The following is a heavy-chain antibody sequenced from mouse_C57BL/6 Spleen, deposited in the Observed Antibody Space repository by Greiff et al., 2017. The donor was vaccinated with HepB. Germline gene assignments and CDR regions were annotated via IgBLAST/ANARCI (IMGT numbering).Heavy chain of an antibody. CDR2: ISDGGSYT. Sequence: EVQLVESGGGLVKPGGSLKLSCAASGFTFSSYAMSWVRQTPEKRLEWVATISDGGSYTYYPDNVKGRFTIARDNAKNNLYLQMSHLKSEDTAMYYCAGDMGWFAYWGQGTLVTVSA. CDR1: GFTFSSYA. V-gene: IGHV5-4*01. D-gene: IGHD1-1*02. CDR3: AGDMGWFAY. J-gene: IGHJ3*01.